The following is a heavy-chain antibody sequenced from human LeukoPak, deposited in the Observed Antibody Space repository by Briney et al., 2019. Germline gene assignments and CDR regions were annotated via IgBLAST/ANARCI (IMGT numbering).Heavy chain of an antibody. D-gene: IGHD3-16*01. CDR3: ARDPYNGDYGDFYYYYMDV. V-gene: IGHV3-21*01. J-gene: IGHJ6*03. CDR2: ITSTSSYT. Sequence: GGSLRLSCAASGFTFNSYNMNWVRQAPGKGLEWVSSITSTSSYTFYADSVKGRFTISRDNAKNSLYPHLNSLRDEDTAIYYCARDPYNGDYGDFYYYYMDVWGKGTTVTISS. CDR1: GFTFNSYN.